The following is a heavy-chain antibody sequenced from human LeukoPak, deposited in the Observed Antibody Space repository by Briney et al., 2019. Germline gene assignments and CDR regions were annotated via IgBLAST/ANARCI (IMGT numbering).Heavy chain of an antibody. CDR3: ARDYLTYHDFWSGAPSWAFDI. V-gene: IGHV4-30-4*08. CDR1: GGSISSGDYY. CDR2: IYYSGST. Sequence: SETLSLTCTVSGGSISSGDYYWSWIRQPPGKGLEWIGYIYYSGSTYYNPSLKSRVTISVDTSKNQFSLKLSSVTAADTAVYYCARDYLTYHDFWSGAPSWAFDIWGQGTMVTVSS. D-gene: IGHD3-3*01. J-gene: IGHJ3*02.